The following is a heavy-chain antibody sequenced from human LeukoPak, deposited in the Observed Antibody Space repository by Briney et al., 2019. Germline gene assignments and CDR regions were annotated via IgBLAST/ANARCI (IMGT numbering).Heavy chain of an antibody. CDR1: GFTFSSYA. D-gene: IGHD3-3*01. V-gene: IGHV3-23*01. CDR3: AKHSYDFWSGYLYYFDY. J-gene: IGHJ4*02. Sequence: PGGSLRLSCAASGFTFSSYAMSWVRQAPGKGLEWVSAISGSGGSTYYADSVKGRFTISRDNSKNTLYLQMNSLRAEDTAVYYCAKHSYDFWSGYLYYFDYWGQGTLVTVSS. CDR2: ISGSGGST.